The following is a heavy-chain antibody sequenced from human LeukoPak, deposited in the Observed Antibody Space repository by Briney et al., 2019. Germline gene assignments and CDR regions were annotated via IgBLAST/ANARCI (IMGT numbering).Heavy chain of an antibody. J-gene: IGHJ6*03. V-gene: IGHV3-7*01. Sequence: GGSLRLSCAVSGFTFRSYWMSWVRQAPGKGLKWVANIKQDGSEKYYVDSMKGRFTISRDNAKNSLYLQMNSLRAEDTAVYYCARVGSELLWFGERGYMDVWGKGTTVTISS. CDR3: ARVGSELLWFGERGYMDV. CDR2: IKQDGSEK. CDR1: GFTFRSYW. D-gene: IGHD3-10*01.